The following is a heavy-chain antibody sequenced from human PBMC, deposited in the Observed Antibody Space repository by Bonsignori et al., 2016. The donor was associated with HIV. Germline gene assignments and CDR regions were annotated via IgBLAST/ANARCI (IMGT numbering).Heavy chain of an antibody. CDR3: TRDHPYGSGSYYHDDAFDI. J-gene: IGHJ3*02. D-gene: IGHD3-10*01. Sequence: WIRQPPGKGLEWVGFIRSKAYGGTTEYAASVKGRFTISRDDSKSIAYLQMNSLKTEDTAVYYCTRDHPYGSGSYYHDDAFDIWGQGTMVTVSS. V-gene: IGHV3-49*02. CDR2: IRSKAYGGTT.